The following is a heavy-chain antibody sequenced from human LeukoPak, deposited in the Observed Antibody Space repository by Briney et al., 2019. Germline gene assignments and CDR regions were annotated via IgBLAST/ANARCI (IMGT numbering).Heavy chain of an antibody. J-gene: IGHJ4*02. CDR2: INAGNGNT. Sequence: ASVKVSCKASGYTLTSYAMHWVRQAPGQRLEWMGWINAGNGNTKYSQKFQGRVTITRDTSASTAYMELSSLRSEDTAVYYCAPTRSGSYSLYYWGQGTLVTVSS. D-gene: IGHD1-26*01. CDR3: APTRSGSYSLYY. CDR1: GYTLTSYA. V-gene: IGHV1-3*01.